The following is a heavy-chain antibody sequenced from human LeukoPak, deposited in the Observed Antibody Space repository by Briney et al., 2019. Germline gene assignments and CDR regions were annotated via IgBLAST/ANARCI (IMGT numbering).Heavy chain of an antibody. D-gene: IGHD3-22*01. V-gene: IGHV4-59*01. J-gene: IGHJ4*02. Sequence: SETLSLTCTVSGGSISTYYWGWIRQPPGKGLEWIGYIYYSGSTNYNPSLKSRVTISVDTSKNQFSLKLSSVTAADTAVYFCARGRDFDNSNLYTIWGQGTLVTVSS. CDR2: IYYSGST. CDR3: ARGRDFDNSNLYTI. CDR1: GGSISTYY.